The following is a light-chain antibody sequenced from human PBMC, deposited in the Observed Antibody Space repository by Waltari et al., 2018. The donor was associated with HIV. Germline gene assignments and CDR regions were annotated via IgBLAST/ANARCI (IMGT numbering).Light chain of an antibody. CDR2: DVS. V-gene: IGLV2-14*01. CDR1: TSDVGGYNY. CDR3: RSYTSSSTRV. J-gene: IGLJ2*01. Sequence: QSALTQPASGSGSPGQLITIPCTGTTSDVGGYNYVSWYQQHPGKAPQLLIYDVSNRPAGVSNRVSGSKSGNASSLTIYGLQAEDEADYYCRSYTSSSTRVSGGGTKLTVL.